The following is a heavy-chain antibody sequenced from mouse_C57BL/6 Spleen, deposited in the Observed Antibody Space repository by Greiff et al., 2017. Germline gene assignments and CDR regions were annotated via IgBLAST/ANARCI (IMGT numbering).Heavy chain of an antibody. D-gene: IGHD1-1*01. Sequence: VQVVESGPGLVAPSQSLSITCTVSGFSLTSYAISWVRQPPGKGLEWLGVIWTGGGTNYNSALKSRLSISKDNSKSQVFLKMNSLQTDDTARYYCARNSGVYGSTYWYFGVWGTGTTVTVSS. CDR3: ARNSGVYGSTYWYFGV. J-gene: IGHJ1*03. CDR1: GFSLTSYA. V-gene: IGHV2-9-1*01. CDR2: IWTGGGT.